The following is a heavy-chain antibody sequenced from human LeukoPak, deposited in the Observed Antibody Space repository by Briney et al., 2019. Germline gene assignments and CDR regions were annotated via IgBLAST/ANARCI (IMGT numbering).Heavy chain of an antibody. Sequence: GGSLRLSCAASGFTVSSNYMSWVRQAPGKGLEWVSVIYSGGSTYYADSVKGRFTISRDNSKNTLYLQMNSLRAEDTAVYYCARDFMAWYYYDSSGYSDAFDIWGQGTMVTVSS. D-gene: IGHD3-22*01. CDR3: ARDFMAWYYYDSSGYSDAFDI. CDR1: GFTVSSNY. CDR2: IYSGGST. J-gene: IGHJ3*02. V-gene: IGHV3-53*05.